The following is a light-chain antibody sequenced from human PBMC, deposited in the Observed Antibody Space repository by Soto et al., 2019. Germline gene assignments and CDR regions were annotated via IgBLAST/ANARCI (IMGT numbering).Light chain of an antibody. J-gene: IGKJ4*02. CDR2: GAS. CDR3: RQYSSSGT. Sequence: EIVGSQAPRTRSLYPGERATLSCRASQSVSNNYLAWYQQKPGQAPRLLIYGASNRSTGIPDRFSGSGSGTDVTLTIRRLEPEDFAVYYWRQYSSSGTFARGTKVDIK. V-gene: IGKV3-20*01. CDR1: QSVSNNY.